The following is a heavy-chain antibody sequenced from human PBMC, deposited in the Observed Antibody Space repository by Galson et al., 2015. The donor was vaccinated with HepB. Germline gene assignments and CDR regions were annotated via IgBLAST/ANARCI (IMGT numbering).Heavy chain of an antibody. CDR2: ISVYNDNT. Sequence: SVKVSCKASGYTFSTYGFNWVRQAPGQGLEWLEWISVYNDNTDYAQKFQGRVTMTTDTSTSSAYMELRSLRSDDTAVYYCARYSSSLYSYALDVWGQGTTVTVSS. J-gene: IGHJ6*02. CDR1: GYTFSTYG. CDR3: ARYSSSLYSYALDV. V-gene: IGHV1-18*04. D-gene: IGHD6-6*01.